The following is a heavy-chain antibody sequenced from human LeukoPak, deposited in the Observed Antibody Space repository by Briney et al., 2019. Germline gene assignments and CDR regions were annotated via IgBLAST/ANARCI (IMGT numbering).Heavy chain of an antibody. J-gene: IGHJ4*02. CDR2: ISYDGSNK. V-gene: IGHV3-30-3*01. D-gene: IGHD3-16*01. Sequence: GGSLRLSCAASGFTFSSYAMHWVRQAPGKGLEWVAVISYDGSNKYYADSVKGRFTISRDNSKNTLYLQMNSLRAEDTAVYYCARGQMMSPLTVDYWGQGTLVTVPS. CDR3: ARGQMMSPLTVDY. CDR1: GFTFSSYA.